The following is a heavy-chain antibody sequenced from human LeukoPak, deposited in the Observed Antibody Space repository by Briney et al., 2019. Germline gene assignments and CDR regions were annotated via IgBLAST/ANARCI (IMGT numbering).Heavy chain of an antibody. J-gene: IGHJ5*02. CDR3: AREPGGSNRRYNPKFDP. D-gene: IGHD4-11*01. CDR2: IIPILGIA. CDR1: GGTFSSYA. V-gene: IGHV1-69*04. Sequence: ASVKVSCKASGGTFSSYAISWVRQAPGQGLEWMGRIIPILGIANYAQKFQGRVTITADKSTSTAYMELSSLRSEDTAVYYCAREPGGSNRRYNPKFDPWGQGTLVTVSS.